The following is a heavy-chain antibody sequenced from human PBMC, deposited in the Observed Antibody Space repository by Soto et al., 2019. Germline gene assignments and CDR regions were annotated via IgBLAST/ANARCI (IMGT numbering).Heavy chain of an antibody. CDR2: ISAYNGNT. CDR1: GYTFTSYG. J-gene: IGHJ4*02. V-gene: IGHV1-18*04. CDR3: ARGLYGDYDAPHGY. Sequence: ASVKVSCKASGYTFTSYGISWVRQAPGQGLEWMGWISAYNGNTNYAQKLQGRVTMTTDTSTSTAYMELRSLRSDDTAVYYCARGLYGDYDAPHGYWGQVTLVTVSS. D-gene: IGHD4-17*01.